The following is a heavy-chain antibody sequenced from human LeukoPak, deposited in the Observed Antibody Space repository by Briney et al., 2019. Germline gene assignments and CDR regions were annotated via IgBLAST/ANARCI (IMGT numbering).Heavy chain of an antibody. D-gene: IGHD6-13*01. Sequence: ASVKVSCKASGGTFSSYAISWVRQAPGQGLEWMGGIIPIFGTANYAQKFQGRVTITADESTSTAYMELSSLRSEDTAVYYCARAHAWYGSRDYWGQGTLVTVSS. V-gene: IGHV1-69*13. J-gene: IGHJ4*02. CDR3: ARAHAWYGSRDY. CDR1: GGTFSSYA. CDR2: IIPIFGTA.